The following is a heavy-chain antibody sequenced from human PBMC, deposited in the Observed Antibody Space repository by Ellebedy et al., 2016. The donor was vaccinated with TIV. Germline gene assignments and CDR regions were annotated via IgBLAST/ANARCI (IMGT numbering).Heavy chain of an antibody. CDR3: VKLDSSGYYYGRLDY. J-gene: IGHJ4*02. CDR1: GFTFGSFA. CDR2: INSDASST. D-gene: IGHD3-22*01. Sequence: GGSLRLSCAASGFTFGSFAMHWVRQPPGKGLEWLSVINSDASSTYPANSVKGRFTITRDNSKNTLYLQMKSLRAEDTAVYYCVKLDSSGYYYGRLDYWGQGSLVTVSS. V-gene: IGHV3-23*03.